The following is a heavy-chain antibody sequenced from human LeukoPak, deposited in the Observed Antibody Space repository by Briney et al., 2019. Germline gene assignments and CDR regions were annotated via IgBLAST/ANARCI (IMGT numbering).Heavy chain of an antibody. CDR3: ARDPPAVRTNTYA. J-gene: IGHJ5*02. D-gene: IGHD4/OR15-4a*01. CDR2: IYSGGDT. CDR1: GFTVSNNY. Sequence: PGGSLRLSCAASGFTVSNNYMNWVRQAPGKGLEWVSLIYSGGDTHYADSVKGRFTISRDSSKNTLYLQLSSLWAEDTAVYYCARDPPAVRTNTYAWGQGTLVTVSS. V-gene: IGHV3-66*01.